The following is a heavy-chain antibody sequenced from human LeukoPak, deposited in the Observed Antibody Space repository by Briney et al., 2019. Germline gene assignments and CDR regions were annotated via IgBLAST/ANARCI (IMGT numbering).Heavy chain of an antibody. Sequence: PSETLSLTCTVSGGSISSSSCYWGWIRQPPGKGLEWIGSIYYSGSTYYNPSLKSRVTISVDTSKNQFSLKLSSVTAADTAVYYCARSKALHCSSTSCYVERAYYYFDYWGQGTLVTVSS. CDR2: IYYSGST. CDR1: GGSISSSSCY. D-gene: IGHD2-2*01. J-gene: IGHJ4*02. CDR3: ARSKALHCSSTSCYVERAYYYFDY. V-gene: IGHV4-39*01.